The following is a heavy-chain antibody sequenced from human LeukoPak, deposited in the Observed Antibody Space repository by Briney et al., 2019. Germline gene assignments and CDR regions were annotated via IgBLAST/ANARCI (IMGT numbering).Heavy chain of an antibody. CDR3: AELGITMIGGV. D-gene: IGHD3-10*02. CDR2: ISASGGST. V-gene: IGHV3-23*01. J-gene: IGHJ6*04. Sequence: GGSLRLSCAASGFIFSSYAMNWVRQAPGKGLEWVSTISASGGSTYYADSVKGRFTISRDNSKNSLYLQMNSLRAEDTAVYYCAELGITMIGGVWGKGTTVTISS. CDR1: GFIFSSYA.